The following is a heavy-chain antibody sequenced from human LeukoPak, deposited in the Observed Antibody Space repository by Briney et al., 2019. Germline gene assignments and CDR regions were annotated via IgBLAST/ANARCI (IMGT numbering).Heavy chain of an antibody. CDR3: ARRKTCSGGSCYSGGWFDP. CDR2: IYYSGST. Sequence: PSETLSLTCTVSGGSISSSSYYWGWLPQPPGQGLEWIGSIYYSGSTYYNPSLKRRVTISVDTSKNQFSLKLSSVTAADTAVYYCARRKTCSGGSCYSGGWFDPWGQGTLVTVSS. CDR1: GGSISSSSYY. J-gene: IGHJ5*02. V-gene: IGHV4-39*01. D-gene: IGHD2-15*01.